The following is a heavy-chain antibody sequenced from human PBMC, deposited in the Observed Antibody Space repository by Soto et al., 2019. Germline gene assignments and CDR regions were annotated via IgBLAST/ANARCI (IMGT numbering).Heavy chain of an antibody. J-gene: IGHJ5*02. CDR1: GFTFSDYY. V-gene: IGHV3-11*01. Sequence: GGSLRLSCAASGFTFSDYYMIWIRQAPGKGLEWVSYISSSGSTIYYADSVKGRFTISRDNAKNSLYLQMNSLRAEDTAVYYCAREQDYYDSSGYYPRWFDPWGQGTQVTVSS. CDR2: ISSSGSTI. D-gene: IGHD3-22*01. CDR3: AREQDYYDSSGYYPRWFDP.